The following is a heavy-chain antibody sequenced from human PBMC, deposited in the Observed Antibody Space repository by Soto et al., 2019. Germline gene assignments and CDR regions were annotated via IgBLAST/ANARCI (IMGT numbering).Heavy chain of an antibody. CDR1: GLTFSNAW. CDR2: IKSKSDGGTT. CDR3: TSSSSGYRRIDY. D-gene: IGHD3-22*01. V-gene: IGHV3-15*07. J-gene: IGHJ4*02. Sequence: GSLRISCEASGLTFSNAWMNWVRQAPGKGLEWVGRIKSKSDGGTTDYAASVKGRFTISINDSKNTVYLQMNSLKTEDTAVYYCTSSSSGYRRIDYWGQGTLVTVSS.